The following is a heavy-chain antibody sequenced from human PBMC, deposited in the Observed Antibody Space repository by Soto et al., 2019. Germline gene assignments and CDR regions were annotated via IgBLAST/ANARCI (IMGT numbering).Heavy chain of an antibody. D-gene: IGHD3-16*01. Sequence: QVELVQSGAEVKKPGTSVHVSCKASGYTFLTSAISWVRQAPGQGLEWMGWISVYNDNASYIQKLEGRVTMTTDTSTGTAYMELRSLRSDDSAVYYCAISPGGSGYLNYWGQGTLVTVSS. J-gene: IGHJ4*02. CDR2: ISVYNDNA. CDR1: GYTFLTSA. V-gene: IGHV1-18*01. CDR3: AISPGGSGYLNY.